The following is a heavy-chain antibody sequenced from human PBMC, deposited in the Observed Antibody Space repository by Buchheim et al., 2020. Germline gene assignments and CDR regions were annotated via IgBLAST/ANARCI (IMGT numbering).Heavy chain of an antibody. J-gene: IGHJ6*02. Sequence: QVQLVQSGAEVKKPGASVKVSCKASGNTFTSYDINWVRQATGQGLEWMGWMNPNSGNTGYAQKFQGRVTMTRNTSISTAYMELSSLRSEDTAVYYCARGFITMVRGVIIPYYYYGMDVWGQGTT. CDR2: MNPNSGNT. D-gene: IGHD3-10*01. V-gene: IGHV1-8*01. CDR1: GNTFTSYD. CDR3: ARGFITMVRGVIIPYYYYGMDV.